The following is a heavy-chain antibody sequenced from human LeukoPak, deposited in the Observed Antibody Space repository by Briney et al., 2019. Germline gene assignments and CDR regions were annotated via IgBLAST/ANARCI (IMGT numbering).Heavy chain of an antibody. D-gene: IGHD6-13*01. CDR2: ITGSGGTT. CDR1: GFTFSSYG. Sequence: GGSLRLSCAASGFTFSSYGMSWVRQAPGKGLEWVSAITGSGGTTYYADSVKGRFTISRDNSKNTLYLQMNSLRAEDTAVYYCAKPAPTYSSSWYFDYWGQGTLVTVSS. V-gene: IGHV3-23*01. J-gene: IGHJ4*02. CDR3: AKPAPTYSSSWYFDY.